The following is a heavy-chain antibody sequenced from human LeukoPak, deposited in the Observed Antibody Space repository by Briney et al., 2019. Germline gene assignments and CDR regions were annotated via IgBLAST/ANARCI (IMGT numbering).Heavy chain of an antibody. CDR1: GGSISSYY. CDR3: ARGGYDSSGYYYVDY. J-gene: IGHJ4*02. D-gene: IGHD3-22*01. Sequence: SETLSLTCTVSGGSISSYYWSWIRQPPGKGLEWIAYIYYSGSTNYNPSLKSRVTISVDTSKNQFSLKLSSVTAADTAVYYCARGGYDSSGYYYVDYWGQGTLVTVSS. V-gene: IGHV4-59*01. CDR2: IYYSGST.